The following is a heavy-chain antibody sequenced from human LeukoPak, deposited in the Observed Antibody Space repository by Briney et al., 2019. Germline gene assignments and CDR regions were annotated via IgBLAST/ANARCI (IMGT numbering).Heavy chain of an antibody. D-gene: IGHD5-18*01. J-gene: IGHJ4*02. CDR3: ARSDTAMVPLDY. CDR2: IYYSGST. CDR1: GGPISSSSYY. V-gene: IGHV4-39*01. Sequence: PSETLSLTCTVSGGPISSSSYYWGWIRQPPGKGLEWIGSIYYSGSTYYNPSLKSRVTISVDTSKNQFSLKLSSVTAADTAVYYCARSDTAMVPLDYWGQGTLVTVSS.